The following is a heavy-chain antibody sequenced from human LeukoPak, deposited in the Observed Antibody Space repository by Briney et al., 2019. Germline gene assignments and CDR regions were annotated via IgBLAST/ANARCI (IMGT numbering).Heavy chain of an antibody. J-gene: IGHJ4*02. V-gene: IGHV3-21*01. CDR2: ISSSSSYI. Sequence: GGPLRLSCAASGITFSSYIMNWVRQAPGKGLEWVSSISSSSSYIYYADPVKGRFTISRDNAKNSLYLQMNSLRAEDTAVYYCARDRDYDSTVVDYWGQGTLVTVSS. CDR1: GITFSSYI. D-gene: IGHD3-16*01. CDR3: ARDRDYDSTVVDY.